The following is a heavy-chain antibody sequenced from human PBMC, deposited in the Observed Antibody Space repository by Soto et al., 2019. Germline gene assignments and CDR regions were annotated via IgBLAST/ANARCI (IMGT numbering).Heavy chain of an antibody. CDR3: AREVVRGRVDRDAFDI. V-gene: IGHV4-59*01. J-gene: IGHJ3*02. D-gene: IGHD3-10*01. CDR2: IYYSGST. Sequence: SETLSLTCTVSGGSISSYYWSWIRQPPGKGLEWIGYIYYSGSTNYNPSLKSRVTISVETSKNQFSLKLSSVTAADTAMYYCAREVVRGRVDRDAFDIWGQGTMVTVSS. CDR1: GGSISSYY.